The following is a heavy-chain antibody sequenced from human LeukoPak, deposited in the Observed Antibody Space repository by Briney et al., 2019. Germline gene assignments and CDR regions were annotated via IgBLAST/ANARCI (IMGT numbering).Heavy chain of an antibody. CDR3: ARGPTRIRDYDFWSGYYKARPNWFDP. J-gene: IGHJ5*02. CDR2: INHSGST. Sequence: SETLSLTCAVYGGSFSGYYWSWIRQPPGKGLEWIGEINHSGSTNYNPSLKSRVTISVDTSKNQFSLKLISVTAADTAVYYCARGPTRIRDYDFWSGYYKARPNWFDPWGQGTLVTVSS. V-gene: IGHV4-34*01. CDR1: GGSFSGYY. D-gene: IGHD3-3*01.